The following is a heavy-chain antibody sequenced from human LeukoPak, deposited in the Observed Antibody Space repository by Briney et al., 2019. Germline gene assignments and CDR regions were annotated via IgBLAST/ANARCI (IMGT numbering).Heavy chain of an antibody. J-gene: IGHJ4*02. Sequence: PSGTLSLTCAVSGGSISSTNWWIWVRQSPEKGLEWIGEIYRTGSTNYNPSLQSRVTISLDKSKNQFSLNLNFVTAADTAVYYCARSARIAAAEGLHWGQGTLVTVSS. V-gene: IGHV4-4*02. CDR2: IYRTGST. CDR3: ARSARIAAAEGLH. CDR1: GGSISSTNW. D-gene: IGHD6-13*01.